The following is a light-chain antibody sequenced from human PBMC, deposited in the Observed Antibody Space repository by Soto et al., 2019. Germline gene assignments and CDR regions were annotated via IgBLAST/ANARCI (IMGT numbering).Light chain of an antibody. CDR3: QQSYSTPPWT. Sequence: DIQMTQSPSTLSASVRDRVTITCLASQSISSYLNWYQQKPGKAPKLLIYAASSLQSGVPSRFSGSGSGTDFTLTIISLQPEDFATYYCQQSYSTPPWTFGQGTKVDIK. CDR2: AAS. CDR1: QSISSY. J-gene: IGKJ1*01. V-gene: IGKV1-39*01.